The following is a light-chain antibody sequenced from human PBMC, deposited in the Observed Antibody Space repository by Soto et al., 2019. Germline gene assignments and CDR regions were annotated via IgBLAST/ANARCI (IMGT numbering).Light chain of an antibody. V-gene: IGKV3-11*01. J-gene: IGKJ1*01. CDR2: DAS. CDR1: QSVSSY. Sequence: EIVLTQSPATLSLSPGERATLSCRASQSVSSYLAWYQQKPGQAPRLLIYDASNRATGIPARFSGSGSGTDFTLTSSSLEPEDFAVYYCQLRSNWPPWTFGQGTKVEIK. CDR3: QLRSNWPPWT.